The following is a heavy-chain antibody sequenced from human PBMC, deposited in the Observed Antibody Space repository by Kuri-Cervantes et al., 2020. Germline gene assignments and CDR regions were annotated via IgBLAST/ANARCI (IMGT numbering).Heavy chain of an antibody. J-gene: IGHJ5*02. Sequence: LSLTCAASGFTFNNYWMTWVRQAPGRGMEWVANIKEDGSETSYVGSVKGRFTISRDNAKNSLYLQMDSLRAEDTALYYCAKDSRPYQLLGWFDPWGQGTLVTVSS. CDR3: AKDSRPYQLLGWFDP. CDR1: GFTFNNYW. CDR2: IKEDGSET. V-gene: IGHV3-7*03. D-gene: IGHD2-2*01.